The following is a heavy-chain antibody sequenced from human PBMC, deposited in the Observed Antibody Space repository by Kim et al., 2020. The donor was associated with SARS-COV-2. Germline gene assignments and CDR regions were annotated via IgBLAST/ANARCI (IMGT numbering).Heavy chain of an antibody. CDR3: ARSGSRCSGGSCYSEGYFDY. CDR2: IWYDGSNK. V-gene: IGHV3-33*01. CDR1: GFTFSSYG. D-gene: IGHD2-15*01. J-gene: IGHJ4*02. Sequence: GGSLRLSCAASGFTFSSYGMHWVRQAPGKGLEWVAVIWYDGSNKYYADSVKGRFTISRDNSKNTLYLQMNSLRAEDTAVYYCARSGSRCSGGSCYSEGYFDYWGQGTLVTVSS.